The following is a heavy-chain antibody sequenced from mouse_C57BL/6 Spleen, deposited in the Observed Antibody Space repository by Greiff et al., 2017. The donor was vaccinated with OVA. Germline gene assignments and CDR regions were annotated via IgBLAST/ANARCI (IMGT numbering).Heavy chain of an antibody. CDR1: GFSLTSYG. CDR3: ARNSGTTVVDWYFDV. J-gene: IGHJ1*03. CDR2: IWSGGST. V-gene: IGHV2-2*01. D-gene: IGHD1-1*01. Sequence: VQRVESGPGLVQPSQSLSITCTVSGFSLTSYGVHWVRQSPGKGLEWLGVIWSGGSTDYNAAFISRLSISKDNSKSQVFFKMNSLQADDTAIYYCARNSGTTVVDWYFDVWGTGTTVTVSS.